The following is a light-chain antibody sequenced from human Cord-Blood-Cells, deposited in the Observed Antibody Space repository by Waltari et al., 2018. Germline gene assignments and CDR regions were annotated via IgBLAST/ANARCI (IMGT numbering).Light chain of an antibody. CDR1: SSDVGGFNY. CDR2: DVS. Sequence: QSALTQPRSVSGSPGQSVTISCPGTSSDVGGFNYVSWYQQHPGKAPKLMIYDVSKRTSGVPVRFSGSKSGNTAALTISGRQAEDEADYYCCSYAGSYTLVCGGGTKLTVL. CDR3: CSYAGSYTLV. J-gene: IGLJ2*01. V-gene: IGLV2-11*01.